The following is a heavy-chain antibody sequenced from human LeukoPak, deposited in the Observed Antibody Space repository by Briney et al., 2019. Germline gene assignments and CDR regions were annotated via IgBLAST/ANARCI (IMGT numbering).Heavy chain of an antibody. CDR1: GGSFSGYY. CDR3: ARVLGYCSGGSCYLRGYYYGMGV. CDR2: INHSGST. V-gene: IGHV4-34*01. J-gene: IGHJ6*02. D-gene: IGHD2-15*01. Sequence: SETLSLTCAVYGGSFSGYYWSWIRQPPGKGLEWIGEINHSGSTNYNPSLKSRVTISVDTSKNQFSLKLSSVTAADTAVYYCARVLGYCSGGSCYLRGYYYGMGVWGQGTTVTVSS.